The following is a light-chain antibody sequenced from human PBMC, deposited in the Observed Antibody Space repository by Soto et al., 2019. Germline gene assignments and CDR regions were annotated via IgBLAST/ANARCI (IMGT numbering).Light chain of an antibody. V-gene: IGKV1-5*03. CDR3: QQYNTYPRWT. CDR1: QSISNY. J-gene: IGKJ1*01. Sequence: DIQMTQSPSTLSASVGDRVTITCRASQSISNYLAWYQQKPGKAPKLLISKASTLESRVPSRFSGSGSGTEFTLTISSLQPDDFATYYCQQYNTYPRWTFGQGTKVETK. CDR2: KAS.